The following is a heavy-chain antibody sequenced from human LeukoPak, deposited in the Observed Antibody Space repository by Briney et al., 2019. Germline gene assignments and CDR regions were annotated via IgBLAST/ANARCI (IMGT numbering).Heavy chain of an antibody. CDR2: MSGTGYHT. V-gene: IGHV3-23*01. Sequence: GGSLRLSCAASGFDFNNYAMSWVRQAPAKRLEWVSAMSGTGYHTYYADSDKTYYADSVKGRFTISRDNSKSTLYLHMNNLRLEDTAIYYCAKGAAIDHWGQGTLVTVSS. J-gene: IGHJ4*02. CDR1: GFDFNNYA. CDR3: AKGAAIDH.